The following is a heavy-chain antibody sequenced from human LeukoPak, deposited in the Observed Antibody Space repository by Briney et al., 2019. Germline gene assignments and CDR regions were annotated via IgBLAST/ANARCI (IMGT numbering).Heavy chain of an antibody. D-gene: IGHD4-17*01. J-gene: IGHJ2*01. V-gene: IGHV3-7*01. Sequence: GGSLRLSCADAGFTFSNYWMSWVRQAPGKGLEWVANIKQDGSEKYYVDSVKGRFTISRDNAKNSLYLQMNSLRAEDTAVYYCSRAGGTTATTANFDLWGRGTLVTVSS. CDR2: IKQDGSEK. CDR3: SRAGGTTATTANFDL. CDR1: GFTFSNYW.